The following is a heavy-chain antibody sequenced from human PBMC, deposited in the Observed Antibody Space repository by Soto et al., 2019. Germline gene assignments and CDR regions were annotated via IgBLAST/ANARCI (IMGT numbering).Heavy chain of an antibody. CDR3: ARYECSSTSCSFASPDY. V-gene: IGHV3-21*01. Sequence: EVQLVESGGGLVKPGGSLRLSCAASGFTFSSYSMNWVRQAPGKGLEWVSSISSSSSYIYYADSVKGRFTISRDNAKNSLYLHMNSLRAEDTAVYYCARYECSSTSCSFASPDYWGQGTLVTVSS. CDR1: GFTFSSYS. J-gene: IGHJ4*02. CDR2: ISSSSSYI. D-gene: IGHD2-2*01.